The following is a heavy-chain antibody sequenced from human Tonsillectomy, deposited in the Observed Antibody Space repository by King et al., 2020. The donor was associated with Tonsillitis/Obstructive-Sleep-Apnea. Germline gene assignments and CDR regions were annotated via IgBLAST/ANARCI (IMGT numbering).Heavy chain of an antibody. CDR2: INCNGDNT. V-gene: IGHV3-20*04. J-gene: IGHJ4*02. D-gene: IGHD2-15*01. Sequence: VQLVESGGGVVRPGGSLRLSCAASGFTLDNYGMTWVRQPPGKGLEWVSGINCNGDNTDYVDFVKGRFTISRDNAKNSLYLQMNSLRAEDTALYYCARPRHEYCSGGSCYAFDSWGQGTLVTVSS. CDR3: ARPRHEYCSGGSCYAFDS. CDR1: GFTLDNYG.